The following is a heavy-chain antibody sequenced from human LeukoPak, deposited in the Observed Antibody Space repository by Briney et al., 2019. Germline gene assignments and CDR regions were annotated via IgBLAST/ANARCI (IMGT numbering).Heavy chain of an antibody. CDR2: INHSGGT. V-gene: IGHV4-34*01. Sequence: SETLSLTCAVYGGSFSSYYWGWIRQPPGKGLEWIGEINHSGGTNYNPSLKSRVAISVDTPKNQFSLKLSSVTAADTAVYYCAREPPKYSNYGLGIAAAAHRGWFDPWGQGTLVTVSS. J-gene: IGHJ5*02. CDR3: AREPPKYSNYGLGIAAAAHRGWFDP. CDR1: GGSFSSYY. D-gene: IGHD6-13*01.